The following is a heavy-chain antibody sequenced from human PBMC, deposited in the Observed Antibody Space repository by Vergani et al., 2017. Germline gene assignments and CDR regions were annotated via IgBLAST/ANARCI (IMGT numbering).Heavy chain of an antibody. CDR2: FDPEDGET. V-gene: IGHV1-24*01. CDR1: GYTLTELS. CDR3: ATDLAMTGRRKWWFDH. Sequence: QVQLVQSGAEVKKPGASVKVSCKVSGYTLTELSMHWVRQAPGKGLEWMGGFDPEDGETIYAQQFQGRVTMPEDTSTDTAYMELSSLRSEDTAVYYCATDLAMTGRRKWWFDHWGQGTLVTVSS. D-gene: IGHD3-9*01. J-gene: IGHJ5*02.